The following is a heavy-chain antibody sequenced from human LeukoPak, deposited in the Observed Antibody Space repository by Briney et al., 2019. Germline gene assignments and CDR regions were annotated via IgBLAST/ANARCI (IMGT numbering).Heavy chain of an antibody. CDR3: ARDLATKAY. CDR2: IYSGGST. J-gene: IGHJ4*02. Sequence: GGSLRLSCAASGFSINSNYMSWVRQAPGKGLEWVSIIYSGGSTYYEDSVKGRFTISRDNSKNTLYLQMNSLRAEDTAMYYCARDLATKAYWGQGTLVTVSS. V-gene: IGHV3-53*01. CDR1: GFSINSNY.